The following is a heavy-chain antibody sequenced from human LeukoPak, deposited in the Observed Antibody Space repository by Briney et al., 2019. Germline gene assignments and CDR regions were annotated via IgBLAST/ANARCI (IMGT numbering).Heavy chain of an antibody. Sequence: PGGSLRLSCEVIGFSLEDYAMHWVRQRPGKGLEWVSGISWNSGTIVDADSVKGRFTISRDNAKNSLYLQMNSLRAEDTAVYYCARGSVYYYDSSGYYYYQNPFDYWGQGTLVTVSS. CDR1: GFSLEDYA. J-gene: IGHJ4*02. D-gene: IGHD3-22*01. CDR3: ARGSVYYYDSSGYYYYQNPFDY. CDR2: ISWNSGTI. V-gene: IGHV3-9*01.